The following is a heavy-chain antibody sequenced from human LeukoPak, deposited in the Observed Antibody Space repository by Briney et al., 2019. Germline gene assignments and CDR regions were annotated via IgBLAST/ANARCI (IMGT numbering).Heavy chain of an antibody. CDR2: IYYSGST. D-gene: IGHD3-22*01. J-gene: IGHJ4*02. CDR1: GGSISSSSYY. CDR3: ARDGLFYDSSGYSTFDY. Sequence: SETLSLTCTVSGGSISSSSYYWGWIRQPPGKGLEWIGSIYYSGSTYYNPSPKSRVTISVDTSKNQFSLKLSSVTAADTAVYYCARDGLFYDSSGYSTFDYWGQGTLVTVSS. V-gene: IGHV4-39*07.